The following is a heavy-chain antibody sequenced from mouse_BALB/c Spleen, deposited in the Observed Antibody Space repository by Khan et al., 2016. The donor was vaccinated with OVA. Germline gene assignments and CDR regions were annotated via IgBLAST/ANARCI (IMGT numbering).Heavy chain of an antibody. CDR3: VRFHGGY. CDR2: MNPSTGGP. V-gene: IGHV9-3-1*01. Sequence: QIQLVQSGPELKKPGETVKISCKAFGYTFKNYERNWVKSSPEEGLKWMGWMNPSTGGPPFAVDSGGGFAFSWEPSANTAYVQISSLKDEDTATYFCVRFHGGYWGQGTALTVSS. J-gene: IGHJ2*01. CDR1: GYTFKNYE.